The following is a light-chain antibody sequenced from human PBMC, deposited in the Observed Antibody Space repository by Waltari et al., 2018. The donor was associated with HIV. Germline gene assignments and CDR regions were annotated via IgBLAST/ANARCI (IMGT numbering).Light chain of an antibody. CDR2: DNR. Sequence: QSVLTQPPSVSGAPGQRVTISCPGSNSNIGAGYDAHWYQQLPGSAPKLLMFDNRKRPSGVPDRFSGSKSGTSASLVITGLQAADEAVCYCQSYDNSLSNVVFGGGTKLIVL. J-gene: IGLJ2*01. V-gene: IGLV1-40*01. CDR1: NSNIGAGYD. CDR3: QSYDNSLSNVV.